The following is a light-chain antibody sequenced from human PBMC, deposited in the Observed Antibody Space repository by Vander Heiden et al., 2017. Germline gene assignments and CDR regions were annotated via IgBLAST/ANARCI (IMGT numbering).Light chain of an antibody. Sequence: IVFTQSPATLSLSPGERATLPYRASQSVSSYLAWYQQKPGQAPRLLIYDASNRATGIPARFSGSGSGTDFTLTISSLEPEDFAVYYCQQRSNWPLTFGGGTKVEIK. J-gene: IGKJ4*01. CDR2: DAS. CDR1: QSVSSY. CDR3: QQRSNWPLT. V-gene: IGKV3-11*01.